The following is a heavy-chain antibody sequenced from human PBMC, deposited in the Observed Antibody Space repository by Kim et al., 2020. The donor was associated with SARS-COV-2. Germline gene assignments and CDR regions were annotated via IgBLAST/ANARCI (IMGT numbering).Heavy chain of an antibody. J-gene: IGHJ4*02. CDR3: ARGQYYDFWSGLRTDFDY. D-gene: IGHD3-3*01. V-gene: IGHV3-48*02. Sequence: KGRFTISRDNAKNSLYLQMNSLRDEDTAVYYCARGQYYDFWSGLRTDFDYWGQGTLVTVSS.